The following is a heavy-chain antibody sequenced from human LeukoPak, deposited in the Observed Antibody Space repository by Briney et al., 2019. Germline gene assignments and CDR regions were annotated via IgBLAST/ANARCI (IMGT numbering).Heavy chain of an antibody. CDR2: IRYDGSNK. CDR1: GFTFSSYG. D-gene: IGHD5-18*01. V-gene: IGHV3-30*02. CDR3: AKPPTKYSSLGYFDY. Sequence: PGGSLRLSCAASGFTFSSYGMHWVRQAPGKGLEWVAFIRYDGSNKYYADSVKGRFTISRDNSKNTLYLQMNSLRAEDTAVYYCAKPPTKYSSLGYFDYWGQGTLVTVSS. J-gene: IGHJ4*02.